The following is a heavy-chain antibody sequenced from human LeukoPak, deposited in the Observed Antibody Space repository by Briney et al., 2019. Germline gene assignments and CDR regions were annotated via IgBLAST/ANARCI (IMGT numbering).Heavy chain of an antibody. CDR2: INPNSGGT. CDR3: ARDSYYYGSGSPNYYYYYMDV. D-gene: IGHD3-10*01. V-gene: IGHV1-2*02. J-gene: IGHJ6*03. Sequence: GASVKVSCKASGYTFTGYYMHWVRQAPGQGLEWMGWINPNSGGTNYAQKFQGRVTMTRDTSISTAYMELSRLRSDDTAVYYCARDSYYYGSGSPNYYYYYMDVWGKGTTVTISS. CDR1: GYTFTGYY.